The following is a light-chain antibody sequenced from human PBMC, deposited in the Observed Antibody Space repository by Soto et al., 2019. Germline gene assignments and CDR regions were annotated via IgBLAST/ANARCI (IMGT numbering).Light chain of an antibody. J-gene: IGKJ1*01. Sequence: EIVLTQSRGTLSLSPGERATLSCRASQSVSTSYLAWYQQKPGQAPRLLIYGASSRATGIPDRFSGSGSGTAFTLTISRLEPADFAVYYCQQFGGSPRTFGQGTKVEI. V-gene: IGKV3-20*01. CDR2: GAS. CDR1: QSVSTSY. CDR3: QQFGGSPRT.